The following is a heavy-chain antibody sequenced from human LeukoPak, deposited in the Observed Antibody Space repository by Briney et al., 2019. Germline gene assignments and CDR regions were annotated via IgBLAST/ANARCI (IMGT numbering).Heavy chain of an antibody. J-gene: IGHJ5*02. CDR3: ARAHGPNCSSTSCYGAASDWFDP. CDR2: INHSGST. Sequence: PSETLSLTCAVYGGSFSGYYWSWIRQPPGKGLEWIGEINHSGSTNYNPSLKSRVTISVDTSKNQFSLKLSSVTAADTAVYYCARAHGPNCSSTSCYGAASDWFDPWGQGTLVTVPS. V-gene: IGHV4-34*01. D-gene: IGHD2-2*01. CDR1: GGSFSGYY.